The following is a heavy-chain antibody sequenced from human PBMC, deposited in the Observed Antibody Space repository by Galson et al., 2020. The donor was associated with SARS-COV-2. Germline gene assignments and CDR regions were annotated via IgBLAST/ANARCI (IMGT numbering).Heavy chain of an antibody. CDR3: ARPTYYYDSSGYAFDY. CDR1: GYSFTSYW. D-gene: IGHD3-22*01. J-gene: IGHJ4*02. CDR2: IYPGDYDT. Sequence: GASLKISCKGSGYSFTSYWIGWVRQMPGKGLEWMGIIYPGDYDTRYSPSFQGQVTISADKSISTAYLQWSSLKASDTAMYYCARPTYYYDSSGYAFDYWGQGTLVTVSS. V-gene: IGHV5-51*01.